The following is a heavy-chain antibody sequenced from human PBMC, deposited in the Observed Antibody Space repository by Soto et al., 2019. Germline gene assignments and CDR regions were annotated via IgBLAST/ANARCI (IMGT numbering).Heavy chain of an antibody. V-gene: IGHV1-18*01. CDR2: ISTHNGDT. J-gene: IGHJ6*02. Sequence: QVQLVQSGAEVKKPGASVKVSCKASGYTFTRSGISWVRQAPGQGLEWMGWISTHNGDTNSAQTFQGRVTMTTDTATSAVHMEVRSLRSDDTAVYYCARSGVAPYYYYGMDVWRQGTPVTVA. CDR3: ARSGVAPYYYYGMDV. CDR1: GYTFTRSG. D-gene: IGHD3-10*01.